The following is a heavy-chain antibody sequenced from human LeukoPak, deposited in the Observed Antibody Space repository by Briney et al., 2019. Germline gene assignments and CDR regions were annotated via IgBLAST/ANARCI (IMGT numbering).Heavy chain of an antibody. CDR1: GYTFTGYY. J-gene: IGHJ4*02. CDR2: INPNSGGT. D-gene: IGHD3-22*01. V-gene: IGHV1-2*02. Sequence: ASVEVSCKASGYTFTGYYMHWVRQAPGQGLEWMGWINPNSGGTNYAQKFQGRVTMTRDTSISTAYMELSRLRSDDTAVYYCARARTYYYDSSGYYKTAEFDYWGQGTLVTVSS. CDR3: ARARTYYYDSSGYYKTAEFDY.